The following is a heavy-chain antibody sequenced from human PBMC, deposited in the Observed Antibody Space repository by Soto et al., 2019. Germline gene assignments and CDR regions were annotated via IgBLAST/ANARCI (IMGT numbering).Heavy chain of an antibody. CDR2: ISGSGEST. D-gene: IGHD2-2*01. V-gene: IGHV3-23*01. Sequence: GILRIACAPSGFSFSSYAMSWVRQAPGKGLEWVSGISGSGESTYYADSAKGRFTISRDNCKNTLYLQTNSLRAEDTAVYYCAKAPHHRYCTTTSCWFWGQGTLVTVSS. CDR1: GFSFSSYA. CDR3: AKAPHHRYCTTTSCWF. J-gene: IGHJ4*02.